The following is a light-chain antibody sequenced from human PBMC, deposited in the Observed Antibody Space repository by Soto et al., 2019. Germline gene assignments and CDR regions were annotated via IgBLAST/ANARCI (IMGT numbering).Light chain of an antibody. CDR1: SSDVGGNNY. V-gene: IGLV2-8*01. J-gene: IGLJ2*01. CDR2: EVT. CDR3: SSYAGSNNVI. Sequence: QSVLTQPPSASGSPGQSVAISCTGTSSDVGGNNYVSWYQQHPGKAPKLMVYEVTKRPSGVPDRFSGSKSGNTASLTVSGLQAEDEADYYCSSYAGSNNVIFGGGTKLNVL.